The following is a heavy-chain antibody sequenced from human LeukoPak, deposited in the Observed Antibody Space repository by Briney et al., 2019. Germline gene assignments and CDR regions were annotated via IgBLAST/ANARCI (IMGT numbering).Heavy chain of an antibody. CDR3: ARDLGVMVRAFDI. J-gene: IGHJ3*02. CDR1: GGSISSDY. Sequence: SETLSVTCTVSGGSISSDYWSWIRQPPGKRLEWIGYIYYSGSTSYNPSLKSRVTISVDTSKNQISLKLSSVTAADTAVYYCARDLGVMVRAFDIWGQGTMVTVSS. CDR2: IYYSGST. V-gene: IGHV4-59*01. D-gene: IGHD5-18*01.